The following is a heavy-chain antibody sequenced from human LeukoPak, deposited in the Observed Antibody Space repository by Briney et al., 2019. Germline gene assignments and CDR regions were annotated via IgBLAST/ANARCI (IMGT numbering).Heavy chain of an antibody. V-gene: IGHV3-7*02. J-gene: IGHJ6*02. CDR2: VNQDGTEK. CDR1: GFNFGDSR. Sequence: GGSLRLSCAASGFNFGDSRMTWVRQAPGKGLQWVANVNQDGTEKHFLDSVEGRFTISRDNAKKSLYLQMSSLRPEDTAVYYCARAFSGRRMNGMDVWGQGTTVTVSS. CDR3: ARAFSGRRMNGMDV. D-gene: IGHD6-25*01.